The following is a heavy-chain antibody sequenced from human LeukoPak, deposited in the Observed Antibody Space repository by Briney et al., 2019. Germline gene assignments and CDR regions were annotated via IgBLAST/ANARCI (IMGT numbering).Heavy chain of an antibody. CDR1: GYSISSGYY. CDR2: IYHSGST. D-gene: IGHD3-22*01. J-gene: IGHJ4*02. Sequence: PSETLSLTCTVSGYSISSGYYWGWIRQPPGKGLEWIGSIYHSGSTYYNPSLKSRVTISVDTSKNQFSLKLSSVTAADTAVYYCARGYYYDSSLFDYWGQGTLVTVSS. CDR3: ARGYYYDSSLFDY. V-gene: IGHV4-38-2*02.